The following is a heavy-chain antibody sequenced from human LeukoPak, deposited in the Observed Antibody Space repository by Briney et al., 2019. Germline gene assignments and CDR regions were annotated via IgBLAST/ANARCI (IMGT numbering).Heavy chain of an antibody. J-gene: IGHJ4*02. CDR2: ISGSGGST. Sequence: VQPGGSLRLSCAASGFTFRSHDMRWVRPAPGKGLEWVSGISGSGGSTFYADSVKGRFTISRDNSKNTLYLQMNSLRAEDTAVYYCAKGQADIVVVVAAIGSTYKNDYWGQGTLVTVSS. D-gene: IGHD2-15*01. CDR3: AKGQADIVVVVAAIGSTYKNDY. V-gene: IGHV3-23*01. CDR1: GFTFRSHD.